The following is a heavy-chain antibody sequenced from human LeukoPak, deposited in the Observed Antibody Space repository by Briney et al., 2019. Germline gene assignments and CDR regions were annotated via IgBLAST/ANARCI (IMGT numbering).Heavy chain of an antibody. J-gene: IGHJ6*03. CDR2: INHSVGT. D-gene: IGHD1-26*01. CDR1: GGSFSGYY. V-gene: IGHV4-34*01. Sequence: PSETLSLTCALCGGSFSGYYWSWIRQPPGKRLEWIGEINHSVGTKYKPSLKSRVTISVDTAKNQFSLKLSSVTAADTAVYYCASQGHHGKIVGTTLSYFYMDFWGKGTTVTVSS. CDR3: ASQGHHGKIVGTTLSYFYMDF.